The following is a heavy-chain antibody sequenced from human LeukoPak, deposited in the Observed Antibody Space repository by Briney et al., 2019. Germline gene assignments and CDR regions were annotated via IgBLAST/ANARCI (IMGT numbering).Heavy chain of an antibody. CDR2: INWSGGST. D-gene: IGHD3-22*01. V-gene: IGHV3-20*04. J-gene: IGHJ4*02. CDR3: ARDIFYYDSSGPGRYFDY. CDR1: GFTFDDYG. Sequence: PGGSLRLSCAASGFTFDDYGMSWVRQAPGKGLEWVSGINWSGGSTGYADSVKGRFTISRDNAKNSLYLQMNSLRAEDTALYYCARDIFYYDSSGPGRYFDYWGQGTLVTVSS.